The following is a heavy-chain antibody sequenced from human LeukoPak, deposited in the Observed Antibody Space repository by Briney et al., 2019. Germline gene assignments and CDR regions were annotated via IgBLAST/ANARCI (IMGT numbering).Heavy chain of an antibody. V-gene: IGHV3-23*01. CDR2: ISGSGDTS. CDR1: GFTFSNYA. D-gene: IGHD2-2*01. Sequence: GGSLRLSCAASGFTFSNYAMTWVRQAPGKGLEWVSAISGSGDTSDYADFVRGRFTISRDNSKNTLYLQMNSLRAEDTAVYYCAKGDVDVVVPAAHQFDPWGQGTLDTVSS. J-gene: IGHJ5*02. CDR3: AKGDVDVVVPAAHQFDP.